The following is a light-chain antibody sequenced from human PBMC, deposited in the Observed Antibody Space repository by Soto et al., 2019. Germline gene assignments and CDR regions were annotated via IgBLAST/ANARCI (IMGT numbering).Light chain of an antibody. CDR2: DAS. V-gene: IGKV3-11*01. Sequence: EIVLTQSPATLSLSPGERATLSCRASQSVSSYLAWYQQKPGQAPRLLIYDASNRDTGIPARFSGSWSGTDFTLTINSLGPEDFAVYYCQQRSNWPWTFGQGTKVEIK. J-gene: IGKJ1*01. CDR3: QQRSNWPWT. CDR1: QSVSSY.